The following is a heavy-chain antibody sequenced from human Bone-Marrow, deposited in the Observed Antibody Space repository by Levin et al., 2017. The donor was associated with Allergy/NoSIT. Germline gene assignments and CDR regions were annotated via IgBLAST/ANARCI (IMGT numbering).Heavy chain of an antibody. CDR3: ARHFPEYCGSDCYPDFDY. CDR1: GDSISSSSYY. CDR2: MYYREDI. V-gene: IGHV4-39*01. J-gene: IGHJ4*02. Sequence: SETLSLTCSVSGDSISSSSYYWGWIRQPPGTGLEWIGSMYYREDIRYNPSLTSRVTISVDSSKNQLSLKLSSVTAADTAVYYCARHFPEYCGSDCYPDFDYWGQGTLVTVSS. D-gene: IGHD2-21*02.